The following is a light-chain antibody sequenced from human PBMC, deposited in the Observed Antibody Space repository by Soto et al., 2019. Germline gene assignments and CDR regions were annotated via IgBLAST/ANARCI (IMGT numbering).Light chain of an antibody. CDR3: QQYGSSPPYT. CDR1: QSVTGNY. Sequence: EIVLTQSPGTLSLSPGERATLSCRASQSVTGNYLAWYQQRPGQSPRLLIYGSSDRATRIPDRFSGSGSGTDLNLTISRVEPEDFAVYYCQQYGSSPPYTFGQGTKLEIK. V-gene: IGKV3-20*01. CDR2: GSS. J-gene: IGKJ2*01.